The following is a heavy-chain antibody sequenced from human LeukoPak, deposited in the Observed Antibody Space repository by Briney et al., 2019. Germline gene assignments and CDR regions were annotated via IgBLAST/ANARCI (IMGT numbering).Heavy chain of an antibody. J-gene: IGHJ4*02. Sequence: PGGSLRLSCAASGFTFSSYSMNWVRQAPGKGLEWVSSISSSSSYIYYADSVKGRFTISRDNSKNTLYLQMNSLRAEDTAVYYCARDGDYYDSSGYLYYFDYWGQGTLVTVSS. V-gene: IGHV3-21*01. D-gene: IGHD3-22*01. CDR1: GFTFSSYS. CDR3: ARDGDYYDSSGYLYYFDY. CDR2: ISSSSSYI.